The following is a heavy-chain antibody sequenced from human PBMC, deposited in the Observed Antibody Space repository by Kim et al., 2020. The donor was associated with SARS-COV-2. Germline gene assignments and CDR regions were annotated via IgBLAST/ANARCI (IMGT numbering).Heavy chain of an antibody. D-gene: IGHD3-9*01. J-gene: IGHJ4*02. CDR1: GFTFSSYA. V-gene: IGHV3-64D*09. Sequence: GGSLRLSCSASGFTFSSYAMHWVRQAPGKGLEYVSAISSNGGSTYYADSVKGRFTISRDNSKNTLYLQMSSLRAEDTAVYYCVKDRPYYDILTGYYKGGAGGYFDYWGQGTLVTVSS. CDR2: ISSNGGST. CDR3: VKDRPYYDILTGYYKGGAGGYFDY.